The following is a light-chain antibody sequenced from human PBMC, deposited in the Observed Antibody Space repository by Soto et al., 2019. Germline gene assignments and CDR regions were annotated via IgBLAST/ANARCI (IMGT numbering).Light chain of an antibody. CDR1: QSISSY. CDR2: ATS. CDR3: QQSYSNPRT. Sequence: DIQMTQSPSSLSASVGDRVTITCRASQSISSYLNWYQQKPGKAPKVLIYATSNLQSGVPSTFSGSGSGTDFTLTISSPQPEDFATYYCQQSYSNPRTFGPGTKVDIK. J-gene: IGKJ3*01. V-gene: IGKV1-39*01.